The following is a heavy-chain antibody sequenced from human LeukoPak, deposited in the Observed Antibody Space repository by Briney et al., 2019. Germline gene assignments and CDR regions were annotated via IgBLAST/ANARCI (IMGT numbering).Heavy chain of an antibody. D-gene: IGHD3-22*01. CDR1: GFNFSSND. CDR3: ARDFSGYYDY. V-gene: IGHV3-13*01. Sequence: GGSLRLSCAVSGFNFSSNDMHWVRQPTGKGLEWVSGISTAGDTYYPDSVKGRFIISRDNAKNSLYLQMNSLRAEDTAVYYCARDFSGYYDYWGQGTLVTVSS. CDR2: ISTAGDT. J-gene: IGHJ4*02.